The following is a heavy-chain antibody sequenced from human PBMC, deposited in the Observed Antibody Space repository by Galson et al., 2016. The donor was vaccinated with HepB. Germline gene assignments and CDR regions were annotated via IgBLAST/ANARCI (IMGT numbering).Heavy chain of an antibody. Sequence: SLRLSCAASGVAFTSYAMTWVRQVPGKGLEWVSSITGSGGDTYYVDSVKGRFSISSDKSKNTRYLQMNNVRAEDTAVYYCAKEEFRGESGSHQGSHFGMNVWGQGTTVTVSS. J-gene: IGHJ6*02. V-gene: IGHV3-23*01. CDR3: AKEEFRGESGSHQGSHFGMNV. CDR2: ITGSGGDT. CDR1: GVAFTSYA. D-gene: IGHD3-10*01.